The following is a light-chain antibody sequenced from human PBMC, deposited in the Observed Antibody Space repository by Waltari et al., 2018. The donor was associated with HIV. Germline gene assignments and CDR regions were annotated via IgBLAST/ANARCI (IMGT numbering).Light chain of an antibody. CDR1: SRSVGGSNY. J-gene: IGLJ3*02. CDR2: DVS. CDR3: SSYTSSSTWV. V-gene: IGLV2-14*01. Sequence: QSALTQTASVSGSPGQSITISCTGNSRSVGGSNYVPWYQLHPGKAPNLMIYDVSYRPSGVSNRFSGSKSGNTASLTISGLRAEDEADYYCSSYTSSSTWVFGGGTKLTVL.